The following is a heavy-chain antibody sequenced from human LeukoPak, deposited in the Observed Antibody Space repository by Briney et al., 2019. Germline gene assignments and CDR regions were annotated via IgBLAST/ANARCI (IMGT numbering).Heavy chain of an antibody. CDR1: GGTFSSYA. CDR3: ARGKVSEIFGVVKTAASYYYYGMDV. D-gene: IGHD3-3*01. CDR2: IIPIFGTA. Sequence: SVKVSCKASGGTFSSYAISWVRQAPGQGLEWMGGIIPIFGTANYAQKFRGRVTITADESTSTAYMELSSLRSEDTAVYYCARGKVSEIFGVVKTAASYYYYGMDVWGQGTTVTVSS. V-gene: IGHV1-69*13. J-gene: IGHJ6*02.